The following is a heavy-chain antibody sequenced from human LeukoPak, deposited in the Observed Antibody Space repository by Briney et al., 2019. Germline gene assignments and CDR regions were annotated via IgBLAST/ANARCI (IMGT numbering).Heavy chain of an antibody. CDR1: GFTVSSNY. J-gene: IGHJ4*02. CDR2: IYSGGSA. CDR3: AKCSQLWLPFDY. Sequence: GGSLRLSCAASGFTVSSNYMSWVRQAPGKGLEWVSVIYSGGSAYYADSVKGRFTISRDNSKNTLYLQMNSLRAEDTAVYYCAKCSQLWLPFDYWGQGTLVTVSS. D-gene: IGHD5-18*01. V-gene: IGHV3-53*01.